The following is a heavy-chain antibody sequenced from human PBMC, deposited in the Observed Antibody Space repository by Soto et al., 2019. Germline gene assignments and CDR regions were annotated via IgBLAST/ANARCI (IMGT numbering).Heavy chain of an antibody. D-gene: IGHD5-18*01. Sequence: QVQLVQSGAEVKKPGSSVTVSCKTSGGTFSKAAINWVRQAPGQGLEWMGLLIPVFGSPIYAQKFQGRIRITADESTSTAFMDLSSLRSEDTAVYYCTRVLGYTFEPGKTRYYSMDVWGQGTTVSVSS. CDR3: TRVLGYTFEPGKTRYYSMDV. J-gene: IGHJ6*03. CDR2: LIPVFGSP. V-gene: IGHV1-69*01. CDR1: GGTFSKAA.